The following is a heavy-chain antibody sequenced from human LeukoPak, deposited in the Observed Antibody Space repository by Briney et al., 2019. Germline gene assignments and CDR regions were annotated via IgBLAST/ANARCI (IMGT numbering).Heavy chain of an antibody. CDR2: INPNSGGT. CDR1: GYTFTGYY. Sequence: GASVKVSCKASGYTFTGYYMHWVRQAPGQGLEWMGWINPNSGGTNYAQKFQGRVTMTRDTSISTAYMELSRLRSDDTAVYHCARVASIFGVVRDHFDYWGQGTLVTVSS. D-gene: IGHD3-3*01. CDR3: ARVASIFGVVRDHFDY. J-gene: IGHJ4*02. V-gene: IGHV1-2*02.